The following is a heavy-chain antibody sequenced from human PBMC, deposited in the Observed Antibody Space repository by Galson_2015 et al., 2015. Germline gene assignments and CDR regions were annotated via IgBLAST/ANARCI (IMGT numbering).Heavy chain of an antibody. CDR2: IKSNTDGGTA. Sequence: SLRLSCAASGFTLINAWMSWVRQAPGKGLEWVGRIKSNTDGGTADYAAPVKGRFTISRDDSKNTLYLQMNSLKTEDTAVYYCQYYYDNNVYSAFDYWGQGTLVTVSS. CDR3: QYYYDNNVYSAFDY. CDR1: GFTLINAW. D-gene: IGHD3-22*01. V-gene: IGHV3-15*01. J-gene: IGHJ4*02.